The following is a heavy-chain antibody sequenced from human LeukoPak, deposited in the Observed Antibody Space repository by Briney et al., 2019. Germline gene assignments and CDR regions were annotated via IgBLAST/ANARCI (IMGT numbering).Heavy chain of an antibody. J-gene: IGHJ4*02. Sequence: GGSLRLSCAASGFTVSNSWMFWVRQAPGKGLMYVSEINNDGNRIRYVDSVKGRFTISRDGAKNTLFLQMNSLRDDDTVMYYCARGGLPGGFDYWGQGILVTVSS. V-gene: IGHV3-74*01. D-gene: IGHD7-27*01. CDR3: ARGGLPGGFDY. CDR2: INNDGNRI. CDR1: GFTVSNSW.